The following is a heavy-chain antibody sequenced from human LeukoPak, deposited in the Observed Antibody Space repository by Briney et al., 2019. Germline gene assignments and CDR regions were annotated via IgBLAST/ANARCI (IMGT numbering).Heavy chain of an antibody. CDR2: ISYDGSNK. D-gene: IGHD3-22*01. CDR1: GFTFSSYG. V-gene: IGHV3-30*03. J-gene: IGHJ4*02. Sequence: GRSLRLSCAASGFTFSSYGMHWVRQAPGKGLDWVAVISYDGSNKYYADSVKGRFTISRDNSKNTLYLQMNSLRAEDTAVYYCASSSFYDSSGYSYYFGYWGQGTLVTVSS. CDR3: ASSSFYDSSGYSYYFGY.